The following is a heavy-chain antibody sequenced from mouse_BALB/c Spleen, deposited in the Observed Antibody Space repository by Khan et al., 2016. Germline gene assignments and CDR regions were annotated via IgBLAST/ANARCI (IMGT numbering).Heavy chain of an antibody. CDR3: ARTGTWFAY. V-gene: IGHV1-7*01. D-gene: IGHD4-1*01. CDR1: GYTFTSYW. CDR2: INPSTGYT. J-gene: IGHJ3*01. Sequence: QVRLQQSGAELAKPGASVKMSCKASGYTFTSYWMHWVKQRPGQGLEWIGYINPSTGYTEYNQKFKDKATLTADKSSSTAYMQLSSLTSEDSAVYYCARTGTWFAYWGQGTLVTVSA.